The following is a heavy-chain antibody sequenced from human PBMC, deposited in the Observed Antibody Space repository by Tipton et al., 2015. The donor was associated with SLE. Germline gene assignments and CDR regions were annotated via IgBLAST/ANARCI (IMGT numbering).Heavy chain of an antibody. CDR2: IYYSGST. D-gene: IGHD3-22*01. V-gene: IGHV4-59*01. CDR1: GGSISSYY. Sequence: LRLSCTVSGGSISSYYWSWIRQPPGKGLEWIGYIYYSGSTNYNPSLKSRVTISVDTSKNQFSLKLSSVTAADTAVYYCAGRSGYYYEDFDYWGQGTLVTVSS. J-gene: IGHJ4*02. CDR3: AGRSGYYYEDFDY.